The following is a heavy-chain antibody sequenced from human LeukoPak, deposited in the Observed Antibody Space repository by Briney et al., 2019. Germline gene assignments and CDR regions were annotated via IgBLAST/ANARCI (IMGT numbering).Heavy chain of an antibody. CDR3: TKLHGS. V-gene: IGHV6-1*01. CDR2: TYFRSSWYN. Sequence: KSSQTLSLTCAISGDSVSSTSAAWNWIRQSPSRGLEWLGRTYFRSSWYNDYAVSVKSRITINPDTSKNQFSLQLNSVTPEDTAVYYCTKLHGSWGQGTLVTVAS. D-gene: IGHD4-23*01. CDR1: GDSVSSTSAA. J-gene: IGHJ5*02.